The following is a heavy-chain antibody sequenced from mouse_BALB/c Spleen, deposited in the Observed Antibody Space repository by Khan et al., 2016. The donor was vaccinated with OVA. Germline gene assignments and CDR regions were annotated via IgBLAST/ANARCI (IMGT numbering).Heavy chain of an antibody. V-gene: IGHV1-7*01. CDR1: GYTFTSYW. CDR3: ARDNYGSSSWFAY. D-gene: IGHD1-1*01. Sequence: QVQLQQPGAELAKPGASVKMSCKASGYTFTSYWMHWVKQRPGQGLEWIGYINPSSAYTEYNQKFKDKATLTADKSSSTAYMQLSSLPSEDSAVFYCARDNYGSSSWFAYWGQGTLVTVSA. J-gene: IGHJ3*01. CDR2: INPSSAYT.